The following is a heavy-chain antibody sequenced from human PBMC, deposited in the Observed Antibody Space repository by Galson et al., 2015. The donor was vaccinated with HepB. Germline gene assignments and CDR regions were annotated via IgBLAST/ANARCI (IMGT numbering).Heavy chain of an antibody. CDR2: ISSSSSYI. V-gene: IGHV3-21*01. CDR3: ARDGRSRDGYNYEDSPYYYYGMDV. CDR1: GFTFSSYS. J-gene: IGHJ6*02. D-gene: IGHD5-24*01. Sequence: SLRLSCAASGFTFSSYSMNWVRQAPGKGLEWVSSISSSSSYIYYADSVKGRFTISRDNAKNSLYLQMNSLRAEDTAVYYCARDGRSRDGYNYEDSPYYYYGMDVWGQGTTVTVSS.